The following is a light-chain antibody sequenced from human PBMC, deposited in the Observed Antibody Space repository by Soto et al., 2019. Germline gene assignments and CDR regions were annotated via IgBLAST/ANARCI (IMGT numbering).Light chain of an antibody. CDR1: QSFSSN. CDR3: QQYNNWPPWT. J-gene: IGKJ1*01. Sequence: EIVMTQYPATLSVSPVERATLSCRASQSFSSNLAWYQQEPCQTTRLLIYGASTRATRIPARFSGSGSWTEFTLTFSSLQSEDVAVYYCQQYNNWPPWTLGQGTKVEIK. CDR2: GAS. V-gene: IGKV3-15*01.